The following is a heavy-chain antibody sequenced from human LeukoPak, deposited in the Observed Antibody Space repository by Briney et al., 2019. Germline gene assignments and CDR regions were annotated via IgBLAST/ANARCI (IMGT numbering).Heavy chain of an antibody. CDR3: ARDAAADAFDI. CDR1: GFTFSSYS. Sequence: GGSLRLSCAASGFTFSSYSMNWVRQAPGKGLEWVSSISSSSSYIYYADSVKGRFTISRDNAKNSLYLQMNSLRAEDTAVYYCARDAAADAFDIWGQGTMVTVSS. CDR2: ISSSSSYI. D-gene: IGHD6-13*01. V-gene: IGHV3-21*01. J-gene: IGHJ3*02.